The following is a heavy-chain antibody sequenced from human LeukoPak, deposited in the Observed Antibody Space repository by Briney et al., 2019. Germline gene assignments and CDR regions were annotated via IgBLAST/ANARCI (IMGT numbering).Heavy chain of an antibody. J-gene: IGHJ6*02. CDR1: GFTFSSYA. CDR3: AKVACSGGSCHRYNYYYYYGMDV. Sequence: PGGSLRLSCAASGFTFSSYAMSWVRQAPGKGLEWVSAISGSGGSTYYADSVKGRFTISRDNSKNTLYLQMNSLRAEDTVVYYCAKVACSGGSCHRYNYYYYYGMDVWGQGTTVTVSS. CDR2: ISGSGGST. V-gene: IGHV3-23*01. D-gene: IGHD2-15*01.